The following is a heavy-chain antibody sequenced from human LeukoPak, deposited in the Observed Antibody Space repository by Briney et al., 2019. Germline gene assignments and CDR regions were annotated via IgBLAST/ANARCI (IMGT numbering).Heavy chain of an antibody. V-gene: IGHV4-38-2*02. J-gene: IGHJ4*02. CDR2: IYHSGST. CDR3: ARDRRTGMVRAVNDY. D-gene: IGHD3-10*01. CDR1: GGSISSYY. Sequence: SETLSLTCTVSGGSISSYYWGWIRQPPGKGLEWVGSIYHSGSTYYNPSLMSGVTISVNTTKNQVSLKPSYVTTADTAVYYSARDRRTGMVRAVNDYWGQGTLVTVSS.